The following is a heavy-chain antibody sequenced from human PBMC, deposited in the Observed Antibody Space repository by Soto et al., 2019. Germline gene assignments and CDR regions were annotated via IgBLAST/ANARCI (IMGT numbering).Heavy chain of an antibody. J-gene: IGHJ4*02. D-gene: IGHD3-10*01. V-gene: IGHV1-18*01. CDR1: GYTFTSSG. Sequence: QVQLVQSGAEVKKPGASVKVSCKASGYTFTSSGISWVRQTPGQGLEWMGWISAYNGNTNYAQKLQGRVTMTTDTATSTAYVELRSLRYDDTAVYYCARAGIGVTGHQARRLFDYWGQGTLVTVSA. CDR3: ARAGIGVTGHQARRLFDY. CDR2: ISAYNGNT.